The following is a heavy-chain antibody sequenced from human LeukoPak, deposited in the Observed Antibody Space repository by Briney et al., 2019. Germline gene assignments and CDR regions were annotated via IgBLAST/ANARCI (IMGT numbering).Heavy chain of an antibody. J-gene: IGHJ6*02. CDR2: IIPMRGIA. D-gene: IGHD6-6*01. CDR3: AREVGKTSSSYYYYYGMDV. Sequence: GASVTVSCKACGGTFSSYAISGVGRAPGQGLEWMGRIIPMRGIANYAQKLEGRVTITADKSTSTAYMELSSLRSEDTAVYYCAREVGKTSSSYYYYYGMDVWGQGTTVTVSS. V-gene: IGHV1-69*10. CDR1: GGTFSSYA.